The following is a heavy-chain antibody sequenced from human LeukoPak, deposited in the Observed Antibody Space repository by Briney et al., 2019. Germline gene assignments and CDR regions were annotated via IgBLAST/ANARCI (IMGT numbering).Heavy chain of an antibody. CDR3: ARTSIAAADPFDY. V-gene: IGHV3-23*01. Sequence: GGSLRLSCAASGFTFSSYGMSWVRQAPGKGLEWVSTISGSGGSTYYADSVKGRFTISRDNSKNTLYLQMNSLRAEDTAVYYCARTSIAAADPFDYWGQGTLVTVSS. D-gene: IGHD6-13*01. CDR2: ISGSGGST. J-gene: IGHJ4*02. CDR1: GFTFSSYG.